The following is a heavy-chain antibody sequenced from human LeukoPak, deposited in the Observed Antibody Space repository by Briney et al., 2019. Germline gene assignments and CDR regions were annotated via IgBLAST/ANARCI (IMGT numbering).Heavy chain of an antibody. D-gene: IGHD1-26*01. Sequence: QTGGSLRLSCAASGFTFSNYVMHWDRQAPGKRLEWVAAISYDGSNKYYADSVKGRFTISRDNSKNTLYLQMNSLRTEDTAVYYCAKVHLEGASSLDQWGQGTLVTVSS. CDR1: GFTFSNYV. V-gene: IGHV3-30*18. CDR3: AKVHLEGASSLDQ. J-gene: IGHJ4*02. CDR2: ISYDGSNK.